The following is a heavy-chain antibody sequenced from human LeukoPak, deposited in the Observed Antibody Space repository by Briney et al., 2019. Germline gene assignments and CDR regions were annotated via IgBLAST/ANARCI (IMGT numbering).Heavy chain of an antibody. D-gene: IGHD5-18*01. Sequence: ASVKVSCKASGYTFTGYYMHWVRQAPGQGLEWMRWINPNSGGTNYAQKFQGRVTMTRDTSISTAYMELSRLRSDDTAVYYCARDGYSYGSLGGHFDYWGQGTLVTVSS. J-gene: IGHJ4*02. CDR2: INPNSGGT. CDR3: ARDGYSYGSLGGHFDY. CDR1: GYTFTGYY. V-gene: IGHV1-2*02.